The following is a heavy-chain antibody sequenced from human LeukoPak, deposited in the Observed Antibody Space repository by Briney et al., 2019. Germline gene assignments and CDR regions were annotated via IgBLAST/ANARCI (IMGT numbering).Heavy chain of an antibody. V-gene: IGHV4-59*01. CDR1: GGSISSYY. CDR2: IYYSGST. J-gene: IGHJ4*02. D-gene: IGHD2-15*01. CDR3: ARVHCSGGSCHSFDY. Sequence: SETLSLTCTVSGGSISSYYWSWIRQPPGKGLEWIGYIYYSGSTNYNPSLKSRVTISVDTSKNQFSLKLSSVTAADTAVYYCARVHCSGGSCHSFDYWGQGTLVTVSS.